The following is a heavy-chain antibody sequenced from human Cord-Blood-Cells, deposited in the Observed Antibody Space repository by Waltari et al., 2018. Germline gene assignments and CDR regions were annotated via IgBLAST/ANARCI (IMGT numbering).Heavy chain of an antibody. D-gene: IGHD4-17*01. CDR3: ARTYGDYAVDI. J-gene: IGHJ3*02. V-gene: IGHV4-59*01. CDR2: IYSSGST. CDR1: GGSISSYA. Sequence: QLQLQEWGPGLVKPAAALSLTTTVSGGSISSYAWSWIRQPPGKELAWIGLIYSSGSTNYNLTLKSRVTIAVVTSMNRFSLKLSSVTAADTAVYYCARTYGDYAVDIWAQGTMVTVSS.